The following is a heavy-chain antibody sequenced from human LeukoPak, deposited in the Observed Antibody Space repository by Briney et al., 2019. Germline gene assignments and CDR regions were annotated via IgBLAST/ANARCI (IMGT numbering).Heavy chain of an antibody. CDR2: ISWNSGSI. J-gene: IGHJ6*03. D-gene: IGHD2-2*01. Sequence: GGSLRLSCAASGFTFDDYAMHWVRQAPGKGLEWVSGISWNSGSIGYADSVKGRFTISRDNAKNSLYLQMNSLRAEDTALYYCAKDICSSTSCYLYYYYYMDVWGKGTTVTVSS. V-gene: IGHV3-9*01. CDR1: GFTFDDYA. CDR3: AKDICSSTSCYLYYYYYMDV.